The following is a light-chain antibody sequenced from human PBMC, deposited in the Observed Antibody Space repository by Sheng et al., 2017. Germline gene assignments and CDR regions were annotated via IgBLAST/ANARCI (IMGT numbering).Light chain of an antibody. CDR3: QQYGSSPLFT. V-gene: IGKV3-20*01. Sequence: EIVLTQSPDTLSLSPGERVTLSCRASQSVSSNYLAWYQQKPGQAPRLLIYGASSRATVIPDRFSGSGSGTDFTLTINRLEPEDFAVYYCQQYGSSPLFTFGPGTKVDIK. J-gene: IGKJ3*01. CDR2: GAS. CDR1: QSVSSNY.